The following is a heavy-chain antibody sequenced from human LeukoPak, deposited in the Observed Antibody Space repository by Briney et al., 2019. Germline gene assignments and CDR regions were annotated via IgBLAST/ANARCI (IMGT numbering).Heavy chain of an antibody. J-gene: IGHJ4*02. V-gene: IGHV4-34*01. CDR3: ARERLAYCGGDCYDYFDY. CDR2: INHSGST. D-gene: IGHD2-21*01. Sequence: SETLSLTRAVYGGSFSGYYWSWIRQPPGKGLEWIGEINHSGSTNYNPSLKSRVTISVDTSKNQFSLKLSSVTAADTAVYYCARERLAYCGGDCYDYFDYWGQGTLVTVSS. CDR1: GGSFSGYY.